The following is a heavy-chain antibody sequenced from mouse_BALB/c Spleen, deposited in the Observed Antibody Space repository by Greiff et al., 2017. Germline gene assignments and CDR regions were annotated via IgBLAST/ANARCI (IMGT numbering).Heavy chain of an antibody. V-gene: IGHV1-5*01. D-gene: IGHD2-4*01. CDR3: TTSTMITTWFAY. J-gene: IGHJ3*01. Sequence: VQLQQSGTVLARPGASVKMSCKASGYTFTSYWMHWVKQRPGQGLEWIGAIYPGNSDTSYNQKFKGKAKLTAVTSTSTAYMELSSLTNEDSAVYYCTTSTMITTWFAYWGQGTLVTVSA. CDR1: GYTFTSYW. CDR2: IYPGNSDT.